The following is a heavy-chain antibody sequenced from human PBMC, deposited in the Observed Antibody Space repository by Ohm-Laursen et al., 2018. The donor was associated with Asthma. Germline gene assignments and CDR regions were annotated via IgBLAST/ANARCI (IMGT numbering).Heavy chain of an antibody. V-gene: IGHV3-72*01. D-gene: IGHD3-10*01. CDR1: GFTFDDYA. J-gene: IGHJ6*02. Sequence: SLRLSCAASGFTFDDYAMHWVRQAPGKGLEWVGRTRNKANSYTTEYAASVKGRFTIPRDDSKSSLYLQMNSLKTEDTAVYYCATMYYFYGMDVWGQGTTVTVSS. CDR2: TRNKANSYTT. CDR3: ATMYYFYGMDV.